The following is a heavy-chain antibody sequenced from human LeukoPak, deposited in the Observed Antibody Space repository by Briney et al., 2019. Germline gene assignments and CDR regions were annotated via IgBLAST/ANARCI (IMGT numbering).Heavy chain of an antibody. V-gene: IGHV3-21*01. CDR2: ISGSSSYI. CDR1: GFTFSSYS. Sequence: GGSLRLSCAASGFTFSSYSMNWVRQAPGKGLEWVSSISGSSSYIYYADSVKGRFTISRDNAKNSLYLQMNSLGAEDTAVYYCARAKRNGFDIWGQGTMVTVSS. J-gene: IGHJ3*02. CDR3: ARAKRNGFDI.